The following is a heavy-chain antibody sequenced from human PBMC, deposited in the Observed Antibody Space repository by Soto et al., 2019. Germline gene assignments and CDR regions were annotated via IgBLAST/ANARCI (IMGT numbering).Heavy chain of an antibody. J-gene: IGHJ6*02. Sequence: GESLKISCKGSGDGFTSYWIGWVRQMPGKGLEWMAIIYPDESDTRYSPSFQGQVTISADNSISTAYLQWSSLKAADTAMYYCVRMGFSGGGYLSYYYYGMDIWGQGTTVTVSS. D-gene: IGHD5-12*01. V-gene: IGHV5-51*01. CDR3: VRMGFSGGGYLSYYYYGMDI. CDR2: IYPDESDT. CDR1: GDGFTSYW.